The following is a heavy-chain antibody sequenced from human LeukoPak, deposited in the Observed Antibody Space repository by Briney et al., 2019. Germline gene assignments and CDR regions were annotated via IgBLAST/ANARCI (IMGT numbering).Heavy chain of an antibody. J-gene: IGHJ4*02. CDR1: GFTFSDYG. CDR2: IAGSGGNT. D-gene: IGHD4-17*01. Sequence: GGSLRLSCAGSGFTFSDYGMSWVRPAPGKGLEWVSTIAGSGGNTNYADSVKGRFTISRDNSKNTLSLTMNSLRADDTAVYYCVKGRLFGDYIFDFWGQGTLVTVSS. CDR3: VKGRLFGDYIFDF. V-gene: IGHV3-23*01.